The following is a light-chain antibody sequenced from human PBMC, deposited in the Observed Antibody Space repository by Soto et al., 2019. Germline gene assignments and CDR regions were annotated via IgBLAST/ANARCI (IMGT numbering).Light chain of an antibody. V-gene: IGKV2-28*01. CDR1: QSLLHSNGYNY. CDR2: KAS. J-gene: IGKJ1*01. Sequence: DIVMTQSPLSLPVTPVEPASISCRSSQSLLHSNGYNYLDWYLQKPGKAPKLLIYKASTLKSGVPSRFSGSGSGTEFTLTISSLQPDDFATYYCQHYNSYSEAFGQGTKVDIK. CDR3: QHYNSYSEA.